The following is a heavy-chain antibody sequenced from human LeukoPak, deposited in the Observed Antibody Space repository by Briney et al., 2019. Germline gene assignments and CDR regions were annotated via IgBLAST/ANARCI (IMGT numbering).Heavy chain of an antibody. Sequence: GGSLRLSCAASGFTFSSYAMSWVRQAPGMGLEWVSTISGGGGSTYYADSVKGRFTISRDNSKNTLYLQMNSLRAEDTAVYYCANRNSASYIPEGFDYWGQGTLVTVSS. V-gene: IGHV3-23*01. D-gene: IGHD1-26*01. CDR3: ANRNSASYIPEGFDY. J-gene: IGHJ4*02. CDR1: GFTFSSYA. CDR2: ISGGGGST.